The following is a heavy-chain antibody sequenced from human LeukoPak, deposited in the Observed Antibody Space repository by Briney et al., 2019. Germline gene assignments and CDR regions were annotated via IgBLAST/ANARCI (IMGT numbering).Heavy chain of an antibody. CDR2: IKQDGSEK. Sequence: GGSLRLSCAASGFTFSSYWMSWVRQAPGKGLEWVANIKQDGSEKYYVDSAKGRFTISRDNAKNSLYLQMNSLRAEDTAVYYCAKGFSSSQTRGPFDIWGQGTMVTVPS. CDR3: AKGFSSSQTRGPFDI. CDR1: GFTFSSYW. D-gene: IGHD6-13*01. V-gene: IGHV3-7*03. J-gene: IGHJ3*02.